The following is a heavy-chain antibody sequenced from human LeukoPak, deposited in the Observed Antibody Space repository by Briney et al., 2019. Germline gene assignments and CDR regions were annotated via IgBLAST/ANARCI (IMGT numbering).Heavy chain of an antibody. D-gene: IGHD3-10*01. V-gene: IGHV3-11*06. CDR2: ISSTSTYI. J-gene: IGHJ4*02. CDR3: ARGGFGELY. Sequence: GGSLRLSCAASGLMFSEYDMSWIRQAPGKGLEWVSSISSTSTYIYYADSVKGRFTISRDNAKNSLYLQVNSLRAEDTAVYYCARGGFGELYWGQGTLVTVSS. CDR1: GLMFSEYD.